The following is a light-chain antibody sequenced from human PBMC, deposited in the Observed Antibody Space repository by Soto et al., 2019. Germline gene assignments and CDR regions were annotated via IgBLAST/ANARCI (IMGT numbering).Light chain of an antibody. Sequence: DVVMTQTPLSLSVAPGQPASISCKSSQSLLHITGETFLFWYLQKPGQSPQLLIYEVSTLVSGVPDRFSGSGSGTDFTLEISRVETDDVGIYYCMQSTSLPSTFGQGTRLGIK. V-gene: IGKV2D-29*02. CDR3: MQSTSLPST. J-gene: IGKJ5*01. CDR2: EVS. CDR1: QSLLHITGETF.